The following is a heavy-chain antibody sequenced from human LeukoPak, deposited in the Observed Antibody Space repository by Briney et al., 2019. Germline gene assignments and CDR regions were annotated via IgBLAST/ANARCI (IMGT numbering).Heavy chain of an antibody. CDR3: ASSSGQYGSGSYYLDY. Sequence: GGSLRLSCAASGFTFSSYGMRWVRQAPGKGLEWVAVIWYDGSNKYYADSVKGRFTISRDNSKNTLYLQMNSLRAEDTAVYYCASSSGQYGSGSYYLDYWGQGTRVTVSS. V-gene: IGHV3-33*01. J-gene: IGHJ4*02. D-gene: IGHD3-10*01. CDR1: GFTFSSYG. CDR2: IWYDGSNK.